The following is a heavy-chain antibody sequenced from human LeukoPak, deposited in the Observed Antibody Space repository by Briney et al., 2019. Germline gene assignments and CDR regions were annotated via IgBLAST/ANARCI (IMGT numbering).Heavy chain of an antibody. J-gene: IGHJ4*02. CDR3: ARAQETYDSTPFDY. CDR2: ISSSSSYI. CDR1: GFTVSSNY. Sequence: PGGSLRLSCAASGFTVSSNYMSWVRQAPGKGLEWVSSISSSSSYIYYADSVKGRFTISRDNAKNSLYLQMNSLRAEDTAVYYCARAQETYDSTPFDYWGQGTLVTVSS. D-gene: IGHD5-12*01. V-gene: IGHV3-21*01.